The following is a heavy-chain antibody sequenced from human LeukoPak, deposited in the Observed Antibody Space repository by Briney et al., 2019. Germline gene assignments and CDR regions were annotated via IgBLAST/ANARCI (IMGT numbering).Heavy chain of an antibody. CDR1: GFTFSSYG. CDR2: IRYDGSNK. Sequence: GGSLRLSCAASGFTFSSYGMHWVRQAPGKGLEWVAFIRYDGSNKYYADSVKGRFTISRDNSKNTLYLQMNSLRAEDTAVYYCAKDADGDSWYDYFDYWGQGTLVTVSS. CDR3: AKDADGDSWYDYFDY. D-gene: IGHD6-13*01. J-gene: IGHJ4*02. V-gene: IGHV3-30*02.